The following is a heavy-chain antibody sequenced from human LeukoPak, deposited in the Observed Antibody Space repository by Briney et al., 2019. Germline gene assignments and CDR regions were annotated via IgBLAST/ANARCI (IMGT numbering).Heavy chain of an antibody. CDR3: ARTYYYGSGTYWYSYYYTDV. D-gene: IGHD3-10*01. Sequence: SVKVSCKTSGDTFSTYGISWVRQAPGQGLEWMGGIIPIFGIPNVAQKFQGRVTITSDESTSTIYMEVNSLRSEDTAVYYCARTYYYGSGTYWYSYYYTDVWGGGTTVTVS. V-gene: IGHV1-69*01. CDR1: GDTFSTYG. J-gene: IGHJ6*03. CDR2: IIPIFGIP.